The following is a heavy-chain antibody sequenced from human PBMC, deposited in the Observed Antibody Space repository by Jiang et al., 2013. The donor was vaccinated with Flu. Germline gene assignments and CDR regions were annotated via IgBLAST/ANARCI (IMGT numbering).Heavy chain of an antibody. D-gene: IGHD1-26*01. CDR1: GFTFSNAW. V-gene: IGHV3-15*01. J-gene: IGHJ2*01. Sequence: SGGGLVKPGGSLRLSCEASGFTFSNAWMTWVRQAPGKGLEWVGRIKTKTDGGTTDYAAPVKGRFTISRDDSKNXLYLQMNSLKTEDTAVYYCITRLSGSYDWYFDLWGRGTLVTVS. CDR2: IKTKTDGGTT. CDR3: ITRLSGSYDWYFDL.